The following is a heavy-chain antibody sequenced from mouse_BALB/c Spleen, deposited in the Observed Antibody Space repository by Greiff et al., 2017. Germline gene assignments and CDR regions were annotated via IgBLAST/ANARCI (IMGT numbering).Heavy chain of an antibody. Sequence: EVKLMESGGGLVQPGGSRKLSCAASGFTFSSFGMHWVRQAPEKGLEWVAYISSGSSTIYYADTVKGRFTISRDNPKNTLFLQMTSLRSEDTAMYYCARRKDLLSYYFDYWGQGTTLTVSS. D-gene: IGHD1-1*01. CDR2: ISSGSSTI. J-gene: IGHJ2*01. V-gene: IGHV5-17*02. CDR3: ARRKDLLSYYFDY. CDR1: GFTFSSFG.